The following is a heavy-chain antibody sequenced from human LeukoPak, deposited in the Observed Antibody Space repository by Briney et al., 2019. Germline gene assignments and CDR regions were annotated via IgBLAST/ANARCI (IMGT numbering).Heavy chain of an antibody. CDR1: GGSYSGYY. D-gene: IGHD6-13*01. V-gene: IGHV4-34*01. CDR2: INHSGST. J-gene: IGHJ4*02. CDR3: ARGGKSSSWKHHFDY. Sequence: SETLSLTCAVYGGSYSGYYWSWIRQPPGKGLEWIGEINHSGSTNYNPSLKSRVTISVDTSKNQFSLKLSSVTAADTAVYYCARGGKSSSWKHHFDYWGQGTLVTVSS.